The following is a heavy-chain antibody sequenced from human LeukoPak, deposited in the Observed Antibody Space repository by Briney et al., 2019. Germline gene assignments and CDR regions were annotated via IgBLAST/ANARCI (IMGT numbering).Heavy chain of an antibody. V-gene: IGHV1-2*02. CDR1: GGTFRRNA. Sequence: ASVKVSCKASGGTFRRNAVSWVRQAPGQGLEWMGWINPNSGGTNYAQKFQGRVTMTRDTSISTAYMELSRLRSDDTAVYYCARIAAAGLLMSYWGQGTLVNVSS. D-gene: IGHD6-13*01. CDR2: INPNSGGT. J-gene: IGHJ4*02. CDR3: ARIAAAGLLMSY.